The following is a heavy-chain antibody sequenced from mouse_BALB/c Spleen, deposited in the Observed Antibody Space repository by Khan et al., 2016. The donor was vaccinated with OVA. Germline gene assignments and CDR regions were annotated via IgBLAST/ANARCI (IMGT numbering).Heavy chain of an antibody. J-gene: IGHJ2*01. CDR3: TRDRNYDGSSFYFDY. V-gene: IGHV5-6-4*01. D-gene: IGHD1-1*01. CDR2: ITSGGSYP. CDR1: GFAFSSYS. Sequence: EVELVESGGGLVKPGGSLKLSCAASGFAFSSYSMSWVRQTPEKRLEWVATITSGGSYPYYPDSVKGRFTISRDNAKNTLYLQMSSRKSEDTAMYYCTRDRNYDGSSFYFDYGGRGTTLTVSS.